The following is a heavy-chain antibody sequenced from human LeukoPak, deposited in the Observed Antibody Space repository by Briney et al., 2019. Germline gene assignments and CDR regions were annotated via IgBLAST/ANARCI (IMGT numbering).Heavy chain of an antibody. CDR2: IYPDDSDT. D-gene: IGHD6-13*01. CDR1: GYSFSTYW. CDR3: ARALAAAGNGYFDY. V-gene: IGHV5-51*01. J-gene: IGHJ4*02. Sequence: GESLKISCKGSGYSFSTYWIGWVRQMPGKGLEWMGIIYPDDSDTRYSPSFQGQVTISADKSISTAYVQWSSLKASDTAMYYCARALAAAGNGYFDYWGQGTLVTVSS.